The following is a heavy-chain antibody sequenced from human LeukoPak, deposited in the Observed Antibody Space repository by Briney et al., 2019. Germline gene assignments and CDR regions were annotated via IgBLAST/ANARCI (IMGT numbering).Heavy chain of an antibody. V-gene: IGHV4-39*07. D-gene: IGHD3-16*01. J-gene: IGHJ6*03. Sequence: SETLSLTCTVSGGSISSSSYYWGWIRQPPGKGLEWIGSIYYSGSTYYNPSLKSRVTISVNTSKNQFSLKLSSVTAADTAVYYCARGRFGAYYYYYYMDVWGKGTTVTVSS. CDR3: ARGRFGAYYYYYYMDV. CDR2: IYYSGST. CDR1: GGSISSSSYY.